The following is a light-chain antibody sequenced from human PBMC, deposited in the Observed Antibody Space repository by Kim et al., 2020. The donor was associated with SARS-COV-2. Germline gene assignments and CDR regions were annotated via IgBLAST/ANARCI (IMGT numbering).Light chain of an antibody. CDR2: QDI. Sequence: SYELTQPPSVSVSPGQTASITCSGDELGDKYVFWYQQKPGQSPVLVIYQDIKRPSGIPERFSASNLGNTATLTISGTQATDEADYYCQAWDSGTAVVFG. V-gene: IGLV3-1*01. J-gene: IGLJ2*01. CDR3: QAWDSGTAVV. CDR1: ELGDKY.